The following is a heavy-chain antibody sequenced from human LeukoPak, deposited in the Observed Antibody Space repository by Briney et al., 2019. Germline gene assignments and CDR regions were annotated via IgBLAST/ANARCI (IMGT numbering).Heavy chain of an antibody. CDR1: GGSITSANYY. J-gene: IGHJ4*02. V-gene: IGHV4-39*07. Sequence: SETLSLTCTVSGGSITSANYYWACIRQPPGKGLEWIGSIYYTGGTYYNPSLKSRVTISVDTSKNQFSLNLSSVTAADTAVYYCARVSDGRAFDYWGQGTLVTVSS. CDR2: IYYTGGT. CDR3: ARVSDGRAFDY. D-gene: IGHD1-26*01.